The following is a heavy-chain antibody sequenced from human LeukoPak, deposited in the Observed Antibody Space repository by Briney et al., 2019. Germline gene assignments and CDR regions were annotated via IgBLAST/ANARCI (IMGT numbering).Heavy chain of an antibody. CDR2: ISYDGSNK. Sequence: PGGSLRLSCAGSGFTFSNDDLNWVRQAPGKGLEWVAVISYDGSNKYYADSVKGRFTISRDNSKNTLYLQMNSLRAEDTAVYYCARGPPYDFWSGYLDYWGQGTLVTVSS. J-gene: IGHJ4*02. D-gene: IGHD3-3*01. CDR3: ARGPPYDFWSGYLDY. V-gene: IGHV3-30-3*01. CDR1: GFTFSNDD.